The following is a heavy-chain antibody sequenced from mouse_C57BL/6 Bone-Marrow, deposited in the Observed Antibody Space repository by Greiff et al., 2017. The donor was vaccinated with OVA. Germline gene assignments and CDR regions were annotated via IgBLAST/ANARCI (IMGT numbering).Heavy chain of an antibody. CDR1: GYTFTDYY. J-gene: IGHJ3*01. CDR3: ARGLRRRFAY. CDR2: INPNNGGT. Sequence: EVQLQQSGPELVKPGASVKISCKASGYTFTDYYMNWVKQSHGKSLEWIGDINPNNGGTSYNQKFKGKATLTVDKSSSTAYMELRSLTSEDSAVYYCARGLRRRFAYWGQGTLVTVSA. D-gene: IGHD2-2*01. V-gene: IGHV1-26*01.